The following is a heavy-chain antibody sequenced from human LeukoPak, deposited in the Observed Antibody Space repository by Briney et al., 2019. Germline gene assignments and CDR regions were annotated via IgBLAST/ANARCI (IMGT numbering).Heavy chain of an antibody. J-gene: IGHJ4*02. CDR3: ARGRAYCSSTSCRSLDY. D-gene: IGHD2-2*01. Sequence: PSETLSLTCTVSGGSISSHYWSWIRQPPGKGLEWIGYIYYSGSTNYNPSLKSRVTISVDTSKNQFSLKLSSVTAADTAVYYCARGRAYCSSTSCRSLDYWGQGTLVTVSS. V-gene: IGHV4-59*11. CDR2: IYYSGST. CDR1: GGSISSHY.